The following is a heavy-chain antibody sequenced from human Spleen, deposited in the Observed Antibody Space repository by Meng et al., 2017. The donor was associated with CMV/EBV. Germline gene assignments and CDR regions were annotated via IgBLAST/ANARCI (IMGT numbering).Heavy chain of an antibody. J-gene: IGHJ6*02. V-gene: IGHV3-11*04. CDR1: GFTFSDYY. Sequence: GESLKISCAASGFTFSDYYMSWIRQAPGKGLEWVSYISSSGNTIYYADSVKGRFTISRDNAKNSLYLQMNSLRAEDTAVYYCARRDNLEWLSNLDVWGQGTTVTVSS. CDR2: ISSSGNTI. D-gene: IGHD3-3*01. CDR3: ARRDNLEWLSNLDV.